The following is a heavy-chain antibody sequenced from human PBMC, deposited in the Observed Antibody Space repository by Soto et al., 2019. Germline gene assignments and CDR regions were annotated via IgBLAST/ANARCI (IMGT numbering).Heavy chain of an antibody. V-gene: IGHV3-7*01. CDR3: VRATLSWGHYYFRGLDV. CDR2: IKHDGNEK. CDR1: GFMFGTYW. Sequence: GGSLRFSCAATGFMFGTYWMSWVRQAPGKGLEWVANIKHDGNEKYYADSVKGRFTVSRDNVKNFLHLQMSSLRGDDTGVYFCVRATLSWGHYYFRGLDVWGQGTTVTVSS. J-gene: IGHJ6*02. D-gene: IGHD3-22*01.